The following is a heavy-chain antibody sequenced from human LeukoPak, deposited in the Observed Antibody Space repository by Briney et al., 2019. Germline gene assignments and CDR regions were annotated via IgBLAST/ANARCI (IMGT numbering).Heavy chain of an antibody. J-gene: IGHJ3*02. CDR2: INPNSGGT. V-gene: IGHV1-2*02. D-gene: IGHD3-10*01. CDR3: AREKLWFGELLPFDI. Sequence: ASVKVSCKASGHTFTGYYMHWARQAPGQGLEWMGWINPNSGGTNYAQKLQGRVTMTTDTSTSTAYMELRSLRSDDTAVYYCAREKLWFGELLPFDIWGQGTMVTVSS. CDR1: GHTFTGYY.